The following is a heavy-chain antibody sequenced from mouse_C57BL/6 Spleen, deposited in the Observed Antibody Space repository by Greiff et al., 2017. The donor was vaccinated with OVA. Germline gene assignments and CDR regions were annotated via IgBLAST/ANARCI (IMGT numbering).Heavy chain of an antibody. Sequence: VQLQQPGAELVKPGASVKMSCKASGYTFTSYWINWVKQRPGQGLEWIGDIYPGSGSTNYNQKFKSKATLTVDTSSSTAYMQLSSLTSEDSAVYYCARIKAPCYGNYSARYYCGQGTAATV. CDR1: GYTFTSYW. J-gene: IGHJ4*01. V-gene: IGHV1-55*01. D-gene: IGHD1-1*01. CDR3: ARIKAPCYGNYSARYY. CDR2: IYPGSGST.